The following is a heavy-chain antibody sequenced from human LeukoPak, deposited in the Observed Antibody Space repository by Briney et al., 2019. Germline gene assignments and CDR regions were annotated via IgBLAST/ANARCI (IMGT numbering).Heavy chain of an antibody. D-gene: IGHD6-13*01. V-gene: IGHV3-48*01. CDR3: ARGLPIAAVLDY. J-gene: IGHJ4*02. CDR1: GITFSSYS. CDR2: ISSSGSTK. Sequence: GGSLRLSCGASGITFSSYSMNWVRQAPGKGLEWVSYISSSGSTKYYADSVKGRFTISRDNARNSLYLQMNSLRAEDTAVYYCARGLPIAAVLDYWGQGTLVTVSS.